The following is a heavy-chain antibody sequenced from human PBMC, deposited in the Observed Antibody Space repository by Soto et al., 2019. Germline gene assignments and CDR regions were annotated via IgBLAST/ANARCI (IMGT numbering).Heavy chain of an antibody. J-gene: IGHJ4*02. D-gene: IGHD3-10*01. V-gene: IGHV4-59*08. CDR2: IYYSGST. CDR3: ARHGRGLWFGDPVPDSDY. Sequence: PSETLSLTCTVSGGSISSYYWSWIRQPPGKGLEWIGYIYYSGSTNYNPSLKSRVTISVDTSKNQFSLKLSSVTAADTAVYYCARHGRGLWFGDPVPDSDYWGQGTLVTVSS. CDR1: GGSISSYY.